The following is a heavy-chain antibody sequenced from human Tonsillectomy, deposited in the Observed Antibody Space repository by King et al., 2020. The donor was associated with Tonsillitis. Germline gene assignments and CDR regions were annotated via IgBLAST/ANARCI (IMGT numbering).Heavy chain of an antibody. CDR3: ATGDFWDYYYYYMDV. CDR2: IIPMVGIE. CDR1: GGTFSSYA. J-gene: IGHJ6*03. V-gene: IGHV1-69*04. D-gene: IGHD3-3*01. Sequence: QLVQSGAEVKKPGSSVKVSCKASGGTFSSYAFSWVRQAPGQGLEWMGRIIPMVGIENYAQKFQGRVTITADKSTSTAYMELSSLRSEDTSVYYCATGDFWDYYYYYMDVWGKGTTVTVSS.